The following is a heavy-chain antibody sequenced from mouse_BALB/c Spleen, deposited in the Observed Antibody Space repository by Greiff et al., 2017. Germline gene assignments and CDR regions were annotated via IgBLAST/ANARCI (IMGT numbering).Heavy chain of an antibody. CDR3: ARRALFDY. J-gene: IGHJ2*01. CDR1: GFTFSSYG. V-gene: IGHV5-6*01. CDR2: ISSGGSYT. Sequence: EVQGVESGGDLVKPGGSLKLSCAASGFTFSSYGMSWVRQTPDKRLEWVATISSGGSYTYYPDSVKGRFTISRDNAKNTLYLQMSSLKSEDTAMYYCARRALFDYWGQGTTLTVSS.